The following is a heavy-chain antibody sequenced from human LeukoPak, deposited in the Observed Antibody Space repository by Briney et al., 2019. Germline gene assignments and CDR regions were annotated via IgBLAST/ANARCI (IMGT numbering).Heavy chain of an antibody. CDR1: GFTFSSYG. Sequence: PGRSLRLSCAASGFTFSSYGMHWVRQAPGKGLEWVAVISYDGSNKYYADSVKGRFTISRDNSKNTLYLQMNSLRAEDTAVYYCAGGYLTTSWDYWGQGTLVTVSS. CDR3: AGGYLTTSWDY. V-gene: IGHV3-30*03. J-gene: IGHJ4*02. CDR2: ISYDGSNK. D-gene: IGHD5-18*01.